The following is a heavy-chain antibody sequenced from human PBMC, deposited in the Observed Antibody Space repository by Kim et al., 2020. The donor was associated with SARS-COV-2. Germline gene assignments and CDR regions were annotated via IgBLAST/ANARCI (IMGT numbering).Heavy chain of an antibody. D-gene: IGHD2-15*01. Sequence: SNATTYGASVKGRPTIARDDSKSTAYLQMTSLKTEDTAVYYCTSLLTAWGQGTLVTVSS. CDR3: TSLLTA. V-gene: IGHV3-73*01. CDR2: SNAT. J-gene: IGHJ4*02.